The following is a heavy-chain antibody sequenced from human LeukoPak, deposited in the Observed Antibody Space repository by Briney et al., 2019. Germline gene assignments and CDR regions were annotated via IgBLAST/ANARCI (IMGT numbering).Heavy chain of an antibody. J-gene: IGHJ6*03. CDR2: TYYRSKWYN. V-gene: IGHV6-1*01. Sequence: SQTLSLTCAISGDSVSSNSAAWNWIRQSPSRGLEWLGRTYYRSKWYNDYAVSVKSRITINPDTSKNQFSLQLNSVTPEDTAVYYCARVLSSSHPDGYYYYYYMDVWGTRTTVTVSS. CDR3: ARVLSSSHPDGYYYYYYMDV. D-gene: IGHD5-24*01. CDR1: GDSVSSNSAA.